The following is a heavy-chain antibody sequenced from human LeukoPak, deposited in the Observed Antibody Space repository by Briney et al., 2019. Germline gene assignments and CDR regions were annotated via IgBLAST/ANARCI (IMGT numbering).Heavy chain of an antibody. D-gene: IGHD6-19*01. Sequence: GGSLRLSCVVSGLXFSRYSINWVRQAPGKGLEWVSFISSSSSHIYYAESMKGRFTISRDNAKNSLFLQMNSLRVEDTGVYYCARDPGGWIDYWGQGTLVTVSS. CDR1: GLXFSRYS. J-gene: IGHJ4*02. CDR3: ARDPGGWIDY. CDR2: ISSSSSHI. V-gene: IGHV3-21*01.